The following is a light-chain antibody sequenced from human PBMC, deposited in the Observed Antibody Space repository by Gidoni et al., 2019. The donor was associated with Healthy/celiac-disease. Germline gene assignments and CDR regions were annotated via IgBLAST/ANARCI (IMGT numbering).Light chain of an antibody. V-gene: IGKV3-15*01. Sequence: EIVMTQSPATLPVSPGERATLPCRASQSVSSNLAWYQQKPGQAPRLLIYGASNRAPGIPARFSGSGSGTEFTLTISSLQSEDFAGYYCQQYNNWPPYTFXXXTKLEIK. CDR2: GAS. CDR3: QQYNNWPPYT. CDR1: QSVSSN. J-gene: IGKJ2*01.